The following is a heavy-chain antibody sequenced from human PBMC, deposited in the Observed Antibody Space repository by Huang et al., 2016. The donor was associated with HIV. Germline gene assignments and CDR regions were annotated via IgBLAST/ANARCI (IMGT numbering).Heavy chain of an antibody. CDR2: VYKSGST. D-gene: IGHD6-13*01. J-gene: IGHJ4*02. CDR3: ASQHIGAAATWF. CDR1: GDFISSTNYY. V-gene: IGHV4-39*01. Sequence: QLQLQESGPGQVKPSETLSLTCTVSGDFISSTNYYWGWIRQSPGKGLEWVGSVYKSGSTSYNPSLKSRVTLSVDTSRNQLSLRLNSVTAADTAVYYCASQHIGAAATWFWGRGTQVAVSS.